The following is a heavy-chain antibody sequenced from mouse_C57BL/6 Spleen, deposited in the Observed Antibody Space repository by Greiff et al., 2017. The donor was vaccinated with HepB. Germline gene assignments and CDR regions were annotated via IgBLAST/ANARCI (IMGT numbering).Heavy chain of an antibody. CDR2: IYYSGTI. V-gene: IGHV3-5*01. CDR1: GISITTGNYR. CDR3: ASSAYYGSSYGYFDV. D-gene: IGHD1-1*01. Sequence: EVQGVESGPGLVKPSQTVFLTCTVTGISITTGNYRWSWIRQFPGNKLEWIGYIYYSGTITYNPSLTSRTTITRDTPKNQFFLEMNSLTAEDTATYYCASSAYYGSSYGYFDVWGTGTTVTVSS. J-gene: IGHJ1*03.